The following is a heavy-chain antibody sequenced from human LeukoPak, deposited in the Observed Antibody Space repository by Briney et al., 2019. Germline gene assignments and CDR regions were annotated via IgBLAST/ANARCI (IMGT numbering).Heavy chain of an antibody. CDR1: GGSISSGSYY. D-gene: IGHD4-11*01. CDR3: ARESCSDYSNLGYYYYMDV. CDR2: IHTSGST. Sequence: SETLSLTCTVSGGSISSGSYYWTWIRQPDGKGLEWIGRIHTSGSTNYNPSLKSRVTISVDTSKNQFSLKLTSVTAADTAVYYCARESCSDYSNLGYYYYMDVWGKGTTVTVSS. J-gene: IGHJ6*03. V-gene: IGHV4-61*02.